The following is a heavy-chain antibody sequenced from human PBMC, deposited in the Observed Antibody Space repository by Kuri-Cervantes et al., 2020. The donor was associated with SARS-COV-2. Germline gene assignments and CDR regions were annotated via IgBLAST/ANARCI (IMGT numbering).Heavy chain of an antibody. Sequence: GESLKISCEVSGFLLSASAIHWVRQGSGKGLEWVAVISYDGSNKYYADSVKGRFTISRDNSRNTLYLQMNSLRAEDTAVYYCANDQHGIVVVVAAIDSWGQGTLVTVSS. CDR2: ISYDGSNK. V-gene: IGHV3-30-3*02. D-gene: IGHD2-15*01. CDR3: ANDQHGIVVVVAAIDS. CDR1: GFLLSASA. J-gene: IGHJ4*02.